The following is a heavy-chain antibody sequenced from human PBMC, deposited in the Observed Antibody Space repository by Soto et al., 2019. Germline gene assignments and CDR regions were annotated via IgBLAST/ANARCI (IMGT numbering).Heavy chain of an antibody. J-gene: IGHJ4*02. CDR2: IYDNGIT. CDR3: ARTYDSNGYANEFDS. Sequence: QVVLQESGPGLVKPSETLSLTCSVSGRSITSYYWSWVRQPPGKGLEWIGYIYDNGITSQNPSLKRRVTMSADTSQNQFSLKLTSVTGADTAVYFCARTYDSNGYANEFDSWGQGILVTVTS. V-gene: IGHV4-59*12. CDR1: GRSITSYY. D-gene: IGHD3-22*01.